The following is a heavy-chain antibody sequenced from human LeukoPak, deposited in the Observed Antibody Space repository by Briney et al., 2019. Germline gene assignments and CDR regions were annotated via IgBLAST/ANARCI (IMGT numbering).Heavy chain of an antibody. CDR3: ARGSMITFGGVVDY. Sequence: GGSLRLSCAASGFTFSSYSMNWVRQAPGKGLEWVSSISSSSSYIYYADSVKGRFTISRDNAKNSLYLQMNSLRAEDTAVYYCARGSMITFGGVVDYWGQGTLVTVSS. CDR2: ISSSSSYI. CDR1: GFTFSSYS. V-gene: IGHV3-21*01. D-gene: IGHD3-16*01. J-gene: IGHJ4*02.